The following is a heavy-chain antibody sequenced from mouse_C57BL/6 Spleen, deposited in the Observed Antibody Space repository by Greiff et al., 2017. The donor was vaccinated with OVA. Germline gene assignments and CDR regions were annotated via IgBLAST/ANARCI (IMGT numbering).Heavy chain of an antibody. Sequence: EVNVVESGGDLVKPGGSLKLSCAASGFTFSSYGMSWVRQTPDKRLEWVATISSGGSYTYYPDSVKGRFTISRDNAKNTLYLQMSSLKSEDTAMYYCARQGVLRYFDVWGTGTTVTVSS. CDR2: ISSGGSYT. V-gene: IGHV5-6*01. J-gene: IGHJ1*03. D-gene: IGHD1-1*01. CDR3: ARQGVLRYFDV. CDR1: GFTFSSYG.